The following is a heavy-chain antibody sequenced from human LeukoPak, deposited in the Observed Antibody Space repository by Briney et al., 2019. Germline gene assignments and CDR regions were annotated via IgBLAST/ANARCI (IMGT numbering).Heavy chain of an antibody. Sequence: GGSLRLSCAASGFIFSCYEMHWVRQAPGKGREWVSCISTSGSTIYYADSVKGRFANSRDNARNSLYLQMNSLRAEDTAVYYCARDGPAYSLDYWGQGTLVTVSS. V-gene: IGHV3-48*03. CDR1: GFIFSCYE. D-gene: IGHD5-18*01. CDR3: ARDGPAYSLDY. J-gene: IGHJ4*02. CDR2: ISTSGSTI.